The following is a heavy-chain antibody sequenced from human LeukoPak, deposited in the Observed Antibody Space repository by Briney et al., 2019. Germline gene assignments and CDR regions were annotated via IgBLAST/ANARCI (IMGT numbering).Heavy chain of an antibody. Sequence: PGGSLRLSCAASGFTFSSYWMSWVRQAPGKGLEWVANIKQDGSEKYYVDSVKGRFTISRDNAENSLYLQMNSLRAEDTAVYYCAKKGGPGYYKLNTYFDYWGQGTLVTVSS. V-gene: IGHV3-7*03. J-gene: IGHJ4*02. D-gene: IGHD3-9*01. CDR2: IKQDGSEK. CDR1: GFTFSSYW. CDR3: AKKGGPGYYKLNTYFDY.